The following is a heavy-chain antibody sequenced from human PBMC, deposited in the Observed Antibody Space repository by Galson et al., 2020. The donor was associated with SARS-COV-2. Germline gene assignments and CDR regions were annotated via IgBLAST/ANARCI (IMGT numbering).Heavy chain of an antibody. V-gene: IGHV4-34*01. J-gene: IGHJ6*03. Sequence: SETLSLTCAVYGGSFKNYYWTWIRQSPGKGLQWIGEINHRGSTHYDPSLPGRVAISVDTSKNQFSLRLSSVTAADTAVYYCVRGAEERRIIVVVPYYYTYMDVWGGGTAVTVSS. D-gene: IGHD2-2*01. CDR1: GGSFKNYY. CDR2: INHRGST. CDR3: VRGAEERRIIVVVPYYYTYMDV.